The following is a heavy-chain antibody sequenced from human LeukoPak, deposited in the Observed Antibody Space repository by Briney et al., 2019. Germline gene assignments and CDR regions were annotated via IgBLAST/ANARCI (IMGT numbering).Heavy chain of an antibody. CDR1: GFSFSSYE. V-gene: IGHV3-48*02. CDR3: AKGLGVDNWFDP. CDR2: ISSSISIT. J-gene: IGHJ5*02. Sequence: PGGSLRLSCAASGFSFSSYEMNWVRQAPGKGLEWISYISSSISITSYADSVKGRFTISRDSSKNTLYLQMNSLRDEDTAVYYCAKGLGVDNWFDPWGQGTLVTVSS.